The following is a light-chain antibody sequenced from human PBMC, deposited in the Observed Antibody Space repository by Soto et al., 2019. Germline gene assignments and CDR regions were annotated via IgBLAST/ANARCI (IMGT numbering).Light chain of an antibody. V-gene: IGKV3D-20*01. CDR3: QQYGNSPWT. CDR1: RSVSSSY. CDR2: DAS. J-gene: IGKJ1*01. Sequence: EIVLTQSPATLSLSPGERATLSCGASRSVSSSYLAWYQQKPGLAPRLLIYDASSRASGIPDRFSSSGSETDFTLTINRLEPEDFAVYYCQQYGNSPWTFGQGTKVEIK.